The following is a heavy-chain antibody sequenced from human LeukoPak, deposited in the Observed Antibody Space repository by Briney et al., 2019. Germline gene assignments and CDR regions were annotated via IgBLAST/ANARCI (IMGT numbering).Heavy chain of an antibody. V-gene: IGHV3-23*01. J-gene: IGHJ5*02. CDR2: ISGSGGST. Sequence: GGSLRVSWAASGFTFSSDAMSGVRQAPGKGLDWVSAISGSGGSTYYADSVKGRFTISRDNSKNTLYLQMNSMRAEDTAVYYCAKEAHDYGAHNWFDPWGQGTLVTVSS. D-gene: IGHD4-17*01. CDR1: GFTFSSDA. CDR3: AKEAHDYGAHNWFDP.